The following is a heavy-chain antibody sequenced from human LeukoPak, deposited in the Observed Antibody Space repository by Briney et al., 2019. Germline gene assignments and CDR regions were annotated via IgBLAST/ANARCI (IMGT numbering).Heavy chain of an antibody. D-gene: IGHD1-26*01. Sequence: GGSLRLSCAASGFTFSSYWMSWVRQAPGKGLEWVANIKQDGSEKYYVDSVKGRFTISRDNAKNSLYLQMNSLRAEDTAVYYCAKVTVVGATTFDYWGQGTLVTVSS. CDR1: GFTFSSYW. V-gene: IGHV3-7*01. J-gene: IGHJ4*02. CDR2: IKQDGSEK. CDR3: AKVTVVGATTFDY.